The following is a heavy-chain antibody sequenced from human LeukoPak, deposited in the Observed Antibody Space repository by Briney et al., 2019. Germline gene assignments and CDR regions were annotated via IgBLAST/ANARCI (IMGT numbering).Heavy chain of an antibody. D-gene: IGHD6-19*01. CDR2: IAPSSGTT. V-gene: IGHV1-46*01. Sequence: ASVKVSCKASGYTFTSNYMHWVRQAPGQGLEWMGVIAPSSGTTSYAQKFQGRVTMTRDTSTSTLYMELSSPTSEDTAVYYCARASGSSAVPFDYWGQGTLVTVSS. J-gene: IGHJ4*02. CDR1: GYTFTSNY. CDR3: ARASGSSAVPFDY.